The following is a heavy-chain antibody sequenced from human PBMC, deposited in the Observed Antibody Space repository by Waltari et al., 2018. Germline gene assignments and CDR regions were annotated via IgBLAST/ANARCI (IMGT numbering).Heavy chain of an antibody. CDR2: INGDGSDT. Sequence: LVESGGGLVQPGGSLRLSCAASGFTFSSYWMHWVRQAPGKGLVWVARINGDGSDTSYADSVKGRFTISKDNAKNTLYLQMNSLRAEDTAVYYCATRENYYYDSAYGMNVWGQGTTVSVSS. D-gene: IGHD3-22*01. J-gene: IGHJ6*02. V-gene: IGHV3-74*01. CDR3: ATRENYYYDSAYGMNV. CDR1: GFTFSSYW.